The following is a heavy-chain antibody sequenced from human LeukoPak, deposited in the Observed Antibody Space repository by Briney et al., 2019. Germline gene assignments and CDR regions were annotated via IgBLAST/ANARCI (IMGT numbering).Heavy chain of an antibody. Sequence: ASVKVSCKASGYTFTDYYMHWVRQAPGQGLEWMGWINPNSGGTNYAQKFQGRVTMTRDTSISTAYMELSRLRSDDTAVYYCARAITMIVVVIPGYWGQGTLVTVSS. D-gene: IGHD3-22*01. CDR1: GYTFTDYY. CDR3: ARAITMIVVVIPGY. V-gene: IGHV1-2*02. CDR2: INPNSGGT. J-gene: IGHJ4*02.